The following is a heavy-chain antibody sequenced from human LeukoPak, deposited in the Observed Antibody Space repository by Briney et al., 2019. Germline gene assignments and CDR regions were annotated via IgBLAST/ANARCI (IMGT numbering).Heavy chain of an antibody. D-gene: IGHD3-10*01. CDR1: GYTFTSYG. J-gene: IGHJ4*02. CDR3: ARVPHGVLLWFGELCH. V-gene: IGHV1-18*01. Sequence: ASVKVSCKASGYTFTSYGISWVRQAPGQGLEWMGWISAYNGNTNYAQKLQGRVTITADKSTSTAYMELSSPRSEDTAVYYCARVPHGVLLWFGELCHWGQGTLVTVSS. CDR2: ISAYNGNT.